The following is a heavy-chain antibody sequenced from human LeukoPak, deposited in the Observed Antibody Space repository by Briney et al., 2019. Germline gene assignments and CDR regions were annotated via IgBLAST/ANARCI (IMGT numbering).Heavy chain of an antibody. CDR3: ARHPRRFTTIFGWCACDI. CDR2: IYTSGST. V-gene: IGHV4-4*09. CDR1: GGSISSYY. Sequence: WETLSLTCTASGGSISSYYWSWVRQPPGKGLERIAYIYTSGSTNYNPSLKSRVTISVDTSKNQFFLKLSSGTAADTAVYYCARHPRRFTTIFGWCACDIWGQGTMVTVSS. J-gene: IGHJ3*02. D-gene: IGHD3-3*01.